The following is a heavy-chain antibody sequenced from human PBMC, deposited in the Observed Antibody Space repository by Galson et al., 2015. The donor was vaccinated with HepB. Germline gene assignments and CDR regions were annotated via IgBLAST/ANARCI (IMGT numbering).Heavy chain of an antibody. CDR1: GFTFSSYA. V-gene: IGHV3-30-3*01. J-gene: IGHJ4*02. D-gene: IGHD2-2*01. Sequence: SLRLSCAASGFTFSSYAMHWVRQVPGKGLEWVSIILFDGNNKHYADPVKGRFTISRDNSKNTLYLQMNSLRAEDTATYYCARPRGEYQLLPLDYWGQGTVVTVSS. CDR2: ILFDGNNK. CDR3: ARPRGEYQLLPLDY.